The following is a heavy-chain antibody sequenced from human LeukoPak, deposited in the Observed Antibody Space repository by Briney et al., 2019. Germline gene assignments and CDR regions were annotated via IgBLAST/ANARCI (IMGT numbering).Heavy chain of an antibody. CDR2: ISYDGSNK. CDR3: AKDRAGRWLQIYYYYGMDV. J-gene: IGHJ6*02. Sequence: GRSLRLSCAASGFTFSSYGMHWVRQAPGKGLEWVAVISYDGSNKYCADSVKGRFTISRDNSKNTLYLQMNSLRAEDTAVYYCAKDRAGRWLQIYYYYGMDVWGQGTTVTVSS. CDR1: GFTFSSYG. D-gene: IGHD5-24*01. V-gene: IGHV3-30*18.